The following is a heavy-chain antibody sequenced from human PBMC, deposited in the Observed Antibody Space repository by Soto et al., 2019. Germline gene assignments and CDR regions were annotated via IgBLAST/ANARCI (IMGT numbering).Heavy chain of an antibody. CDR3: AKVHRFAGDGDY. Sequence: GGSLRFSCAASVFHSSNYDMSWVRQVSGKGLEWFSAISSSSSSTYYADSVKGRFTISRDNSKNTLYLQMNSLRAEDTAVYYCAKVHRFAGDGDYWGQGTLVTVSS. D-gene: IGHD2-21*02. CDR2: ISSSSSST. CDR1: VFHSSNYD. V-gene: IGHV3-23*01. J-gene: IGHJ4*02.